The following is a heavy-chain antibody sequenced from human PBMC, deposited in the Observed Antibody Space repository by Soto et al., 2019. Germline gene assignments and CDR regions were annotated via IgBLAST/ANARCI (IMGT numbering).Heavy chain of an antibody. CDR3: ARHRRYGDYPYYYYYMDV. CDR1: GGSISCSTYY. Sequence: SETLSLTCTVAGGSISCSTYYWGWIRQPPGKGLEWTGSIYYSGSTYYNPSLKSRVTISVDTSKNQFSLKLSSVTAADTAAYYCARHRRYGDYPYYYYYMDVWGKGTTVTVSS. CDR2: IYYSGST. V-gene: IGHV4-39*01. J-gene: IGHJ6*03. D-gene: IGHD4-17*01.